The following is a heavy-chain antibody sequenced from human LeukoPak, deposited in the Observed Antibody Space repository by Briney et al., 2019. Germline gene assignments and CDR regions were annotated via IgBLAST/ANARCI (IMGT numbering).Heavy chain of an antibody. D-gene: IGHD2-8*01. Sequence: SETLSLTCAVYGASLNGHYWSWIRQPPGKGLEWIGEGSDVGGTKYNPALKSRVTISADTSKNQFSLKLSSVTAADTAVYYCAQNGQSGFSFDPWGQGTVVTVSS. V-gene: IGHV4-34*01. CDR2: GSDVGGT. CDR1: GASLNGHY. J-gene: IGHJ5*02. CDR3: AQNGQSGFSFDP.